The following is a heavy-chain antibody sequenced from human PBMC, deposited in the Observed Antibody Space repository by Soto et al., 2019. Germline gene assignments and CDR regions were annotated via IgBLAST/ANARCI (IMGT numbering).Heavy chain of an antibody. CDR3: ARYCTGGSCSHGFDY. J-gene: IGHJ4*02. CDR2: INPDGSTT. Sequence: EVQLVESGGGSVQPGGSLRLSCAASGFTFSTYWMHWVRQVPGKGLEWVSRINPDGSTTDYGDSVKGRFTISRDNAKNTLFLQMSSLRADDTALYYCARYCTGGSCSHGFDYWGQGSLVTVSS. D-gene: IGHD2-15*01. V-gene: IGHV3-74*01. CDR1: GFTFSTYW.